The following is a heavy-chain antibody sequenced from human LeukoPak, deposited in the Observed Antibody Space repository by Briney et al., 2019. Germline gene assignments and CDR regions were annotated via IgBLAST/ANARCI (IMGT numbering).Heavy chain of an antibody. D-gene: IGHD3-10*01. V-gene: IGHV4-39*01. CDR2: LYYSGGT. CDR1: GGSISNYF. Sequence: SETLSLTCTVSGGSISNYFWSWIRQPPGKGLEWIGSLYYSGGTHYNPSLKSRVTISVDTSKNQFSLKLSSVTAADTAVYYCARRSNYYGSGSYSVGWFGPWGQGTLVTVSS. CDR3: ARRSNYYGSGSYSVGWFGP. J-gene: IGHJ5*02.